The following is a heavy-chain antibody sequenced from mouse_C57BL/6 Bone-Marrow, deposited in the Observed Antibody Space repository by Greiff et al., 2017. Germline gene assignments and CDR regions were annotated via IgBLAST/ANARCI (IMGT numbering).Heavy chain of an antibody. CDR1: GFTFSDYG. CDR2: ISSGSSTI. J-gene: IGHJ4*01. CDR3: ARRLRYAMDY. D-gene: IGHD2-2*01. Sequence: EVNLVESGGGLVKPGGSLKLSCAASGFTFSDYGMHWVRQAPGKGLEWVAYISSGSSTIYYADTVKGQFTISRDNAKNTLFLQMTSLRSEDTAMYYSARRLRYAMDYWGQGTSVTVSS. V-gene: IGHV5-17*01.